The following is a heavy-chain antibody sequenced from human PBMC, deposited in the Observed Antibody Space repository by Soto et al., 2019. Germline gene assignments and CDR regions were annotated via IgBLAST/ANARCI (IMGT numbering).Heavy chain of an antibody. D-gene: IGHD1-26*01. V-gene: IGHV4-59*01. Sequence: AETLSLTCTVSGGSISSYYWSWIRQPPGKGLEWIGYIYYSGSTNYNPSLKSRVTISVDTSKNQFSLKLSSVTAADTAVYYCARGTGATGTLFDYWGQGTLVTVSS. J-gene: IGHJ4*02. CDR3: ARGTGATGTLFDY. CDR2: IYYSGST. CDR1: GGSISSYY.